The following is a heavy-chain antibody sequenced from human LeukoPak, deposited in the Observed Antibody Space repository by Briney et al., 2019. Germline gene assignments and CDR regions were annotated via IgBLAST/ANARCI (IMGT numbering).Heavy chain of an antibody. D-gene: IGHD6-19*01. CDR3: ARVTVAGTVGFDY. CDR1: GGSISSGGSS. CDR2: IYHSGST. Sequence: SETLSLTCAVSGGSISSGGSSWSWIRQPPGKGLEWIGYIYHSGSTYYNPSLKSRVTISVDRSKNQFSLKLSSVTAADTAVYYCARVTVAGTVGFDYWGQGTLVTVSS. V-gene: IGHV4-30-2*01. J-gene: IGHJ4*02.